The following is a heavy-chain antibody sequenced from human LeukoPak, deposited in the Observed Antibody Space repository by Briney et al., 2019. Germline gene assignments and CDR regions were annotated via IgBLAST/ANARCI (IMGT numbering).Heavy chain of an antibody. CDR3: ARFVVRRGYFDY. CDR2: LSAYNGNA. CDR1: GYTFTTYG. Sequence: ASVKVSCKASGYTFTTYGISWVRQAPGQGLEWMGWLSAYNGNANHAQKLQGRITMTTDTSTTTAYMELRSLRSDDTAVYYCARFVVRRGYFDYWGQGTLVTVSS. J-gene: IGHJ4*02. V-gene: IGHV1-18*01. D-gene: IGHD3-16*02.